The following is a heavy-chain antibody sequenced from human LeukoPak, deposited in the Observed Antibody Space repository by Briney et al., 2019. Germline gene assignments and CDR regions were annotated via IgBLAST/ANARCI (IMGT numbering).Heavy chain of an antibody. V-gene: IGHV4-59*08. J-gene: IGHJ3*02. Sequence: SETLSLTCNVSGSSITAFYWSWIRQSPGKGLEWIGSFQYGGNSKYNPSLKSRVTISLDTSKNQFSLKLTSVTAADTAVYFCARHGGVVRGQGSDAFDIWGQGTMVTVSS. D-gene: IGHD3-10*01. CDR1: GSSITAFY. CDR2: FQYGGNS. CDR3: ARHGGVVRGQGSDAFDI.